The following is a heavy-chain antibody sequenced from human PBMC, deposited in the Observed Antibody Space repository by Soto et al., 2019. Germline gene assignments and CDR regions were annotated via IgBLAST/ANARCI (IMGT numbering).Heavy chain of an antibody. Sequence: EVQLVESGGGLVQPGGSLSLSCAASGFSFNSYWMHWVRQVPGKGLVWVSRINSDGTKTSYADSVKGRFTIARDNAKDTLYLEMNSLRPEDTAMYYCARVGVGAYYFDDWGQGTLVTVSS. J-gene: IGHJ4*02. CDR1: GFSFNSYW. CDR2: INSDGTKT. CDR3: ARVGVGAYYFDD. D-gene: IGHD1-26*01. V-gene: IGHV3-74*01.